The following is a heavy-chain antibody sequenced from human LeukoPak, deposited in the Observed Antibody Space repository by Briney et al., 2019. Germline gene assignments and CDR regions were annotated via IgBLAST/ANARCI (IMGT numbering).Heavy chain of an antibody. J-gene: IGHJ4*02. CDR1: GFTVIGTY. V-gene: IGHV3-66*01. D-gene: IGHD3-10*01. CDR2: IHRGGNT. CDR3: ARDPGYGLGVDYGDY. Sequence: GGSLRLSCPASGFTVIGTYMIWVGQPPGKALECLSVIHRGGNTYYADSVKGRFTISRDSSKNTVFLQMDSLRAEDTAVYYCARDPGYGLGVDYGDYWGQGTLVTVSS.